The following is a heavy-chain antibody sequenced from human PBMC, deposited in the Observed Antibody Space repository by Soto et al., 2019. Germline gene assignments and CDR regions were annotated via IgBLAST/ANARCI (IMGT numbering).Heavy chain of an antibody. CDR2: MYNTGST. CDR3: ARDLWGYCGTDCYPLDV. J-gene: IGHJ6*02. V-gene: IGHV4-59*01. Sequence: SETLSLTCTVSGGSISGYYWSWIRQPPGKGLEWIGYMYNTGSTVYNPSFKSRLTISVDTSKNQFSLKLNSVTAADTAVYYCARDLWGYCGTDCYPLDVWGQGTTVTVSS. CDR1: GGSISGYY. D-gene: IGHD2-21*02.